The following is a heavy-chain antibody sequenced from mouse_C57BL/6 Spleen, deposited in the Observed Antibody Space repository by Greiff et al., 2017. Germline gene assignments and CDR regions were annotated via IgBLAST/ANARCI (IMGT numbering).Heavy chain of an antibody. J-gene: IGHJ4*01. CDR2: IDPANGNT. CDR3: ARGPSIYYYGSSYAMDY. D-gene: IGHD1-1*01. V-gene: IGHV14-3*01. CDR1: GFNIKNTY. Sequence: EVQLQQSVAELVRPGASVKLSCTASGFNIKNTYMHWVKQRPEQGLEWIGRIDPANGNTKYAPKFQGKATITADTSSNTAYLQLSSLTSEDTAIYYCARGPSIYYYGSSYAMDYWGQGTSVTVSS.